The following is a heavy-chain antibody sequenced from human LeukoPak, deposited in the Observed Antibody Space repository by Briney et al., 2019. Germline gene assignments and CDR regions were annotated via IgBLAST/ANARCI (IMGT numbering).Heavy chain of an antibody. CDR3: AAYSSSW. J-gene: IGHJ4*02. V-gene: IGHV3-53*01. Sequence: PGGSLRLSCAASGFTFSSYAMSWVRQAPGKGLEWVSVIYSGGSTYYADSVKGRFTISRDNSKNTLYLQMNSLRAEDTAVYYCAAYSSSWRGQGTLVTASS. D-gene: IGHD6-13*01. CDR2: IYSGGST. CDR1: GFTFSSYA.